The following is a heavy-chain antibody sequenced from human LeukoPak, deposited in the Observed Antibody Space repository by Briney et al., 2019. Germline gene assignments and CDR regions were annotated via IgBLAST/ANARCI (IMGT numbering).Heavy chain of an antibody. D-gene: IGHD3-22*01. J-gene: IGHJ4*02. V-gene: IGHV4-4*07. Sequence: PSETLSLTCTVSGGSISSYYWSWIRQPAGKGLEWIGRIYTSGSTNYNPSLKSRVTMSVDTSKNQFSLKLSSVTAADTAVYYCARHDYYDSSGSDICDYWGQGTLVTVSS. CDR3: ARHDYYDSSGSDICDY. CDR1: GGSISSYY. CDR2: IYTSGST.